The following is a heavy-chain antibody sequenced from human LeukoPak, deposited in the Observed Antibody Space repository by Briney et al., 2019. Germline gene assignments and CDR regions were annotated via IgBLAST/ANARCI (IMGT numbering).Heavy chain of an antibody. Sequence: ASVKVSCKASGYIFISYAMHWVRQAPGQRPEWMGWINVGNGNTAYSQKFQGRVTISRDISASTAYMELRSLRSEDTAVYYCAREGGSGSYFDYWGQGTLVTVSS. CDR2: INVGNGNT. J-gene: IGHJ4*02. CDR1: GYIFISYA. V-gene: IGHV1-3*01. D-gene: IGHD1-26*01. CDR3: AREGGSGSYFDY.